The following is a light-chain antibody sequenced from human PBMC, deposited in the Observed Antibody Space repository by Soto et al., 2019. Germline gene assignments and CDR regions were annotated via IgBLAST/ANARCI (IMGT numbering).Light chain of an antibody. CDR3: QHYGGSLLT. CDR2: GTS. Sequence: EIVLTQSPGTLSLSPGERATLSCRASQSVSSSLTWYQQKPGQAPRLLIYGTSSRATGVPGRFSGSGSGTEFTLTISRLEPEDFAVYYCQHYGGSLLTFGGGTKVEIK. V-gene: IGKV3-20*01. J-gene: IGKJ4*01. CDR1: QSVSSS.